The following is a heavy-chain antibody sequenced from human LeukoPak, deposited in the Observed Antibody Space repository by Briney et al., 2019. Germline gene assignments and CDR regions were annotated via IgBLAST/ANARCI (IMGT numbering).Heavy chain of an antibody. CDR1: GGSISSYY. Sequence: SETLSLTCTVSGGSISSYYWNWIRQPPGKGLEWIGYIDNTGGTTYNPSLKSRLTISVDTSKSQFSLKVSSVTAADTAVYYCATASWAYSPFDYWGHGTLVTVSS. CDR3: ATASWAYSPFDY. J-gene: IGHJ4*01. CDR2: IDNTGGT. V-gene: IGHV4-59*01. D-gene: IGHD2-21*01.